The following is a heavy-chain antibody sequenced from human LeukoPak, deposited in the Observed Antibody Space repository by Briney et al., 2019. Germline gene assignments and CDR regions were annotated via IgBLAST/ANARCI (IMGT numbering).Heavy chain of an antibody. CDR2: ISGSGGST. D-gene: IGHD3-10*01. CDR3: ARDGSGSYYSHFDY. J-gene: IGHJ4*02. Sequence: QPGGSLRLSCAASGFTFSNFAMSWVRQAPGKGLEWVSAISGSGGSTYYADSVKGRFTISRDNSKNTLYLQMNSLRAEDTAVYYCARDGSGSYYSHFDYWGQGTLVTVSS. CDR1: GFTFSNFA. V-gene: IGHV3-23*01.